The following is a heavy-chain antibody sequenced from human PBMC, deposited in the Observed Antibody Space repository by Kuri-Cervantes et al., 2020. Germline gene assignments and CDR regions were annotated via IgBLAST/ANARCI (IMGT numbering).Heavy chain of an antibody. D-gene: IGHD5-12*01. J-gene: IGHJ6*02. CDR3: ATGLSDYDHYYYYGMDV. Sequence: GGSLRLSCAASGFTFSSYGMHWVRQAPGKGLEWVAVISYDGSNKYYADSVKGRFTISRDNSKNTLYLQMNSLRSEDTAVYYCATGLSDYDHYYYYGMDVWGQGTTVTVSS. V-gene: IGHV3-30*03. CDR1: GFTFSSYG. CDR2: ISYDGSNK.